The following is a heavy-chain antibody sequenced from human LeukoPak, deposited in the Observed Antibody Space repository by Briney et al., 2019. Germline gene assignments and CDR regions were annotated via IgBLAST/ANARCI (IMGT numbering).Heavy chain of an antibody. CDR2: ISWNSGSI. CDR3: ARGLWFGELSVYFDY. Sequence: PGRSLRLSCAASGFTFDDYAMHWVRQAPGKGLEWVSGISWNSGSIGYADSVKGRFTISRDNAKNSLYLQMNSLRAEDTALYYCARGLWFGELSVYFDYWGQGTLVTVSS. J-gene: IGHJ4*02. D-gene: IGHD3-10*01. V-gene: IGHV3-9*01. CDR1: GFTFDDYA.